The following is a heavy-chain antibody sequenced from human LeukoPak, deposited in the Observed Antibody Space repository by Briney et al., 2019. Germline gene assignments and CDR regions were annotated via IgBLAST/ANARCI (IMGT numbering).Heavy chain of an antibody. J-gene: IGHJ4*02. CDR3: VSYCGGDCDSPNTGGFDY. D-gene: IGHD2-21*02. V-gene: IGHV4-31*03. CDR2: IYYSGST. CDR1: GGSISSGGYY. Sequence: PSETLSLTCTVSGGSISSGGYYWSWIRQHPGKGLEWIGYIYYSGSTYYNPSLKSRVTISVNTSKNQFSLKLSSVTAADTAVYYCVSYCGGDCDSPNTGGFDYWGQGTLVTVSS.